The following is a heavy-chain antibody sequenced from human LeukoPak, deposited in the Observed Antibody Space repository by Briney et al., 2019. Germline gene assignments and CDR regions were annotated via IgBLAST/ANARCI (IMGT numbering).Heavy chain of an antibody. CDR3: ARAGIPIYYYYMDV. V-gene: IGHV3-21*01. CDR1: GFTFSSYE. CDR2: ISSSSSYI. Sequence: GGSLRVSCAASGFTFSSYEMNWVRQAPGKGLEWVSSISSSSSYIYYADSVKGRFTISKDNAKNSLYLQMNSLRAEDTAVYYCARAGIPIYYYYMDVWGKGTTVTISS. D-gene: IGHD3-10*01. J-gene: IGHJ6*03.